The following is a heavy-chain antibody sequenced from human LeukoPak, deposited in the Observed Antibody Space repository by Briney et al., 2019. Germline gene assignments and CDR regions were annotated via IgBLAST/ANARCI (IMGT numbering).Heavy chain of an antibody. CDR1: GYTFTGYY. V-gene: IGHV1-2*02. CDR2: INPNSGGT. CDR3: ARDSPAAVAGNFDY. Sequence: ASVKVSCKASGYTFTGYYMHWVRQAPGQGLEWMGWINPNSGGTNYAQKFQGRVTMTRDTSISTAYMELSRLRSDDTAVYYCARDSPAAVAGNFDYWGQGTLVTVSS. D-gene: IGHD6-19*01. J-gene: IGHJ4*02.